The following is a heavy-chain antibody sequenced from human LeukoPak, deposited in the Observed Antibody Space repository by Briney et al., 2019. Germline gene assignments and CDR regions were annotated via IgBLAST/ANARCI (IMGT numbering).Heavy chain of an antibody. V-gene: IGHV4-59*01. CDR3: ARDFRIAARPTAYWFDP. Sequence: SETLSLTCTVSGGSISSYYWSWIRQPPGRGLEWIGYIYYSGSTNYNPSLKSRVTISVDTSKNQFSLKLSSVTAADTAVYYCARDFRIAARPTAYWFDPWGQGTLVTVSS. CDR2: IYYSGST. CDR1: GGSISSYY. D-gene: IGHD6-6*01. J-gene: IGHJ5*02.